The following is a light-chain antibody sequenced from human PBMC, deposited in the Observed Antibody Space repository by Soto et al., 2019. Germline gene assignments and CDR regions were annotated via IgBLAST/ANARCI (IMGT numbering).Light chain of an antibody. CDR3: QQLNSYPLT. CDR2: AAS. J-gene: IGKJ4*01. V-gene: IGKV1-9*01. CDR1: QAISSY. Sequence: IQLTQSPSSLSASVGDRVTITCRASQAISSYLAWYQQKPGKAPKLLIYAASTLQSGVPSRFSGSGSGTDFTLTISSLQTEDFATYYCQQLNSYPLTFGGGTKVEIK.